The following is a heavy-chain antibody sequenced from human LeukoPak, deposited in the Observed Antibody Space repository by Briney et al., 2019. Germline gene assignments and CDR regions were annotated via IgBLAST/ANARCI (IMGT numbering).Heavy chain of an antibody. CDR3: AKGEDYGDFDY. Sequence: GGSLRLSCAASGFTFSSYGMHWVRQAPGKGLEWVAVISYDGSNKYYADSVKGRFTISRDNYKNTLYLQMNSLRAEDTAVYYCAKGEDYGDFDYWGQGTLVTVSS. D-gene: IGHD4-17*01. CDR1: GFTFSSYG. V-gene: IGHV3-30*18. J-gene: IGHJ4*02. CDR2: ISYDGSNK.